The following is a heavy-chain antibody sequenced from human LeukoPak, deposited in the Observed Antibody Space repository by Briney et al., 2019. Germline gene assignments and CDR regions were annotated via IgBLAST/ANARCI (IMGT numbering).Heavy chain of an antibody. D-gene: IGHD3-9*01. Sequence: SETLSLTCTVSGGSISSSSYYWGWIRQPPGKGLEWIGSIYYSGSTYYNPSLKSRVTISVDTSKNQFSLKLSSVTAADTAVYYCAIVRYFDWVLDYWGQGTLVTVSS. J-gene: IGHJ4*02. V-gene: IGHV4-39*07. CDR1: GGSISSSSYY. CDR2: IYYSGST. CDR3: AIVRYFDWVLDY.